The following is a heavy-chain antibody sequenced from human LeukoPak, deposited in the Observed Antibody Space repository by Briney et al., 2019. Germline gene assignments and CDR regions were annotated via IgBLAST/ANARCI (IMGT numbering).Heavy chain of an antibody. V-gene: IGHV3-7*03. CDR3: AREEAFGLYYYGMDV. Sequence: PGGSLRLSCAASGFTFSSYWMSRVRQAPGKGLEWVANIKQDGSEKYYVDSVKGRFTISRDNAKNTLYLQMNSLRAEDTAVYYCAREEAFGLYYYGMDVWGQGTTVTVSS. D-gene: IGHD3-10*01. J-gene: IGHJ6*02. CDR1: GFTFSSYW. CDR2: IKQDGSEK.